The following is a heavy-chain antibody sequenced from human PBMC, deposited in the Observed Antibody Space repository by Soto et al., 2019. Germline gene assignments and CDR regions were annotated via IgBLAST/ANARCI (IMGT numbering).Heavy chain of an antibody. D-gene: IGHD6-6*01. CDR1: GFTFSNAW. J-gene: IGHJ3*02. CDR2: IKSKTDAGTT. Sequence: GGSLRLSCAASGFTFSNAWMSWVRQAPGKGLEWVGHIKSKTDAGTTDYAAPVKGRFTISRDDSKNTLYLQMNRLKTEATSVYSWSTGEYSSSSDAFDIWGQGTMVTVSS. V-gene: IGHV3-15*01. CDR3: STGEYSSSSDAFDI.